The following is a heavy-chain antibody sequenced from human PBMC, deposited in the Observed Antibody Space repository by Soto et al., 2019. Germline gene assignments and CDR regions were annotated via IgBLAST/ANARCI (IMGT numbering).Heavy chain of an antibody. J-gene: IGHJ4*02. CDR2: ISAGGDT. V-gene: IGHV3-23*01. CDR3: ANVPIWCGGSSCYTEGFDS. D-gene: IGHD2-21*01. Sequence: PGGSLRLSCVASGFVFSDYAMSWVRQAPGKGLEWVSAISAGGDTYYADSVKGRFTVSRANSKNTLYLQMNSLRAKGTAIYYCANVPIWCGGSSCYTEGFDSWGQGTLVTVSS. CDR1: GFVFSDYA.